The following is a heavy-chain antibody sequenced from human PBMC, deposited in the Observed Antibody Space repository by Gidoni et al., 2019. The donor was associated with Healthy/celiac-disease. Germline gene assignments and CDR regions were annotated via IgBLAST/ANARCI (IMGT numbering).Heavy chain of an antibody. V-gene: IGHV3-30*18. CDR2: ISYDGSNK. Sequence: QVQLVASGGGVVQPGRSLRLSCAASGFTFSSYGIPWVRQAPGKGLEWVAVISYDGSNKYYADSVKGRFTIYRDNSKNTLYLQMNSLRAEDTAVYYCAKDGRRGGSLVGATTWYYFDYWGQGTLVTVSS. J-gene: IGHJ4*02. CDR3: AKDGRRGGSLVGATTWYYFDY. D-gene: IGHD1-26*01. CDR1: GFTFSSYG.